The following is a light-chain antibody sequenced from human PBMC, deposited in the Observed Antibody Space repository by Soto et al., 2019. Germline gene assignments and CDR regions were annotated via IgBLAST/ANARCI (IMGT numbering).Light chain of an antibody. CDR2: DVN. J-gene: IGLJ1*01. Sequence: QSALTQPASVSGSPGQSIAISCTGTSSDVGYYNYVSWYQQHPGKAPNVMIYDVNNRPSGVPDRFSGSKSGNTASLTISGLQAEDEADYYCSSYTRSSTYVFGTGTKVTVL. CDR1: SSDVGYYNY. CDR3: SSYTRSSTYV. V-gene: IGLV2-14*01.